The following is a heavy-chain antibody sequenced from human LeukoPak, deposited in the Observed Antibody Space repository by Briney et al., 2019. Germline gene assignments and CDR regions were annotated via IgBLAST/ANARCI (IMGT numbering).Heavy chain of an antibody. CDR1: GFTFTSYG. Sequence: SVKVSCKASGFTFTSYGISWVRQAPGQGLEWMGGIIPIFGTANYAQKFQGRVTITADKSTSTAYMELSSLRSEDTAVYYCASLMSSGWYRTDAFDIWGQGTMVTVSS. CDR2: IIPIFGTA. J-gene: IGHJ3*02. CDR3: ASLMSSGWYRTDAFDI. V-gene: IGHV1-69*06. D-gene: IGHD6-19*01.